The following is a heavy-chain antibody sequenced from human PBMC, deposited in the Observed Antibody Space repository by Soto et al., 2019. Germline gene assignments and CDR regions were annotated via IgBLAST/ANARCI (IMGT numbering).Heavy chain of an antibody. CDR1: GFTFSSYA. Sequence: EVQLLESGGGLVQPGGSLRLSCAASGFTFSSYAMSWVRQAPGKGLEWVSAISGSGGSTYYADSVKGRFTISRDNSKNTLYLKMNSQRAEDTAVYYCAKDRAGYCSSTRCLSGYNWFDPWGQGTLVTVSS. J-gene: IGHJ5*02. D-gene: IGHD2-2*01. CDR2: ISGSGGST. CDR3: AKDRAGYCSSTRCLSGYNWFDP. V-gene: IGHV3-23*01.